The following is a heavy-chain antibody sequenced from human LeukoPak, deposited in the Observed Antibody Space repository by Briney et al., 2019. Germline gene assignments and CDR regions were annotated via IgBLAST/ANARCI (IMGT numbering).Heavy chain of an antibody. D-gene: IGHD5-18*01. CDR2: ISDDGSNK. Sequence: PGGSLRLSCAASGFTFSSNGMWWVRQAPGKGLEWVATISDDGSNKYYGDSVKGRFTISRDNSKNTLFLQMNSLRVDDAGVYYCAKDHGYRYAWPDYWGQGTLVTVSS. CDR3: AKDHGYRYAWPDY. V-gene: IGHV3-30*18. CDR1: GFTFSSNG. J-gene: IGHJ4*02.